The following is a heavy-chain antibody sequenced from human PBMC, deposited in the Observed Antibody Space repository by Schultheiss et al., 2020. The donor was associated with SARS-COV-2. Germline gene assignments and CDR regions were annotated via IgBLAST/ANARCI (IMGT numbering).Heavy chain of an antibody. CDR3: AKGGVVITTTGFDY. D-gene: IGHD3-22*01. J-gene: IGHJ4*02. CDR1: GFTFTTYG. Sequence: GESLKISCAASGFTFTTYGMHWVRQAPGKGLEWVAVIPFDGRNKFYGDSVKGRFTIGRDNSKNTLYLQMNSLRAEDTAVYYCAKGGVVITTTGFDYWGQGTLVTVSS. V-gene: IGHV3-30*18. CDR2: IPFDGRNK.